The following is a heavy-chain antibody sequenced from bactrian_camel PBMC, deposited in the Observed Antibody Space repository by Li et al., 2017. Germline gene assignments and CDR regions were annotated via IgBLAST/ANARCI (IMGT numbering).Heavy chain of an antibody. V-gene: IGHV3S25*01. CDR3: GRNEFWGFDY. CDR2: IDSAGGRT. D-gene: IGHD1*01. J-gene: IGHJ4*01. CDR1: GFTFSSYW. Sequence: QLVESGGGLVQPGGSLRLSCTDSGFTFSSYWMSWVRQAPGKGFERVSTIDSAGGRTYDADSLKGRFTISRDNAKNTVALQMNSLKPEDTAVYYCGRNEFWGFDYWGQGTQVTVS.